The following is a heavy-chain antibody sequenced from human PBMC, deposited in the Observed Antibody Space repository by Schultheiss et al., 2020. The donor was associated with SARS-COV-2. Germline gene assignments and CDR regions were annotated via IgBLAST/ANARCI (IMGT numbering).Heavy chain of an antibody. CDR2: IKQDGSEK. J-gene: IGHJ3*02. V-gene: IGHV3-7*01. Sequence: GESLKISCAVSGLTFSNYWMTWVRQAPGKGLEWVANIKQDGSEKYYVDSVKGRFTISRDNSKNTLYLQMNSLRAEDTAVYYCARVSAKQLVRDAFDIWGQGTMVTVSS. CDR1: GLTFSNYW. D-gene: IGHD6-13*01. CDR3: ARVSAKQLVRDAFDI.